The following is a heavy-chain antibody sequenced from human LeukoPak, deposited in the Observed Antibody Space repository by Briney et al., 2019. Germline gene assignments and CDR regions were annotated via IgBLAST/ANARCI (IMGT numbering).Heavy chain of an antibody. J-gene: IGHJ6*03. D-gene: IGHD2-21*01. V-gene: IGHV4-31*03. CDR3: ARAHRALRPLWRHYYYMDV. CDR1: GGSISSGGYY. CDR2: IYYSGST. Sequence: SQTLSLTCTVSGGSISSGGYYWSWIRQHPGKGLEWIGYIYYSGSTYYNPSLKSRVTISVDTSKNQFSLKLSSVTAADTAVYYCARAHRALRPLWRHYYYMDVWGKGTTVTVSS.